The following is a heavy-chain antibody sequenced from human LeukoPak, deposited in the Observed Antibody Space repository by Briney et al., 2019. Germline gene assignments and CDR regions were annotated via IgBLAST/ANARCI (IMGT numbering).Heavy chain of an antibody. CDR2: INHSGST. J-gene: IGHJ6*02. D-gene: IGHD3-9*01. Sequence: SETLSLTCAVYGGSFSGYYWSWIRQPPGKGLEWIGEINHSGSTNYNPSLKSRVTMSVDTSKNQFSLKLSSVTAADTAVYYCARRAWADILTGYFVVWGQGTTVTVSS. CDR3: ARRAWADILTGYFVV. CDR1: GGSFSGYY. V-gene: IGHV4-34*01.